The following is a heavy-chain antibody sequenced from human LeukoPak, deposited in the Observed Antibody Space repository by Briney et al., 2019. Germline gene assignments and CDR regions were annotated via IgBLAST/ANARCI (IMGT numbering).Heavy chain of an antibody. V-gene: IGHV3-7*01. D-gene: IGHD6-13*01. CDR2: IKQDGSEK. Sequence: PGGSLRLSCAASGFTFSSYWMSWVRQAPGKGLEGVANIKQDGSEKYYVDSVKGRFTISRDNAKNSLYLQMNSLRAEDTAVYYCARDYGGRYSSSWYHYFGYWGQGTLVTVSS. CDR3: ARDYGGRYSSSWYHYFGY. CDR1: GFTFSSYW. J-gene: IGHJ4*02.